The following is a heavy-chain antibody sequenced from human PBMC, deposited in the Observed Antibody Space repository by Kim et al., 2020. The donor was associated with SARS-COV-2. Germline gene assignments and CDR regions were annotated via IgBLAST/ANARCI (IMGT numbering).Heavy chain of an antibody. Sequence: HSGSTNYNPSLKSRVTISVDTSKNQFSLKLSSVTAADTAVYYCAEFGMDVWGQGTTVTVSS. V-gene: IGHV4-34*01. CDR2: HSGST. CDR3: AEFGMDV. D-gene: IGHD3-10*01. J-gene: IGHJ6*02.